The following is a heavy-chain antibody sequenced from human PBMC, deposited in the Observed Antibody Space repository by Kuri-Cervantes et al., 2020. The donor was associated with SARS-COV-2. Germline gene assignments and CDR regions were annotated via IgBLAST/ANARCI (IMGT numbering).Heavy chain of an antibody. D-gene: IGHD7-27*01. Sequence: GGSLRPSCAASGFTFSSYAMHWVRQAPGKGLEWVAVISYDGSNKYYADSVKGRFTISRDNSKNTLYLQMNSLRAEDTAVYYCARERKTGDRYFDYWGQGTLVTVSS. CDR2: ISYDGSNK. CDR1: GFTFSSYA. J-gene: IGHJ4*02. CDR3: ARERKTGDRYFDY. V-gene: IGHV3-30-3*01.